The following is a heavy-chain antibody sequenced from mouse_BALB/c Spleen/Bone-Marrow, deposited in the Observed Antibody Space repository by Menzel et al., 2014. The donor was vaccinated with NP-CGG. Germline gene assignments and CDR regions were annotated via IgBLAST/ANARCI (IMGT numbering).Heavy chain of an antibody. J-gene: IGHJ3*01. V-gene: IGHV14-3*02. CDR2: IDPANGNT. CDR1: GFNIKDTY. CDR3: ARFAY. Sequence: EVKLVESGAELVKPGASVKLSCTASGFNIKDTYMHWVKQRPEQGLEWIGRIDPANGNTEYDPKFQGKATITADTSSNTAYLQLSSLTSEDTAVYYCARFAYWGQGTLVTVSA.